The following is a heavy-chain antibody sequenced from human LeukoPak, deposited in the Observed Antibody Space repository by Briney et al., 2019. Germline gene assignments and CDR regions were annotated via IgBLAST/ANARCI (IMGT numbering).Heavy chain of an antibody. Sequence: GGSLRLSCAASGFTFSNYWMHWVRQAPGKGLVWVSRISSDESITSYADSVKGRFTISRDTSKNTLFLQMDSLTAEDTALYYCAKGGMGYCSSITCTGAVHFDSWGQGTLVTVSS. D-gene: IGHD2-2*01. CDR2: ISSDESIT. CDR1: GFTFSNYW. J-gene: IGHJ4*02. CDR3: AKGGMGYCSSITCTGAVHFDS. V-gene: IGHV3-74*01.